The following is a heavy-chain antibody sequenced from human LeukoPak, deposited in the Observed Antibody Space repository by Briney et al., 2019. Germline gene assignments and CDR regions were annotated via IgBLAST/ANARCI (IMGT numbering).Heavy chain of an antibody. V-gene: IGHV3-21*01. D-gene: IGHD4-17*01. CDR3: ARVQFRYGDPPYWYFDL. Sequence: GGSLRLSCAASGFNATSNYMSWVRQAPGKGLEWVSSISSSSSYIYYADSVKGRFTISRDNAKNSLYLQMNSLRAEDTAVYYCARVQFRYGDPPYWYFDLWGRGTLVTVSS. CDR2: ISSSSSYI. CDR1: GFNATSNY. J-gene: IGHJ2*01.